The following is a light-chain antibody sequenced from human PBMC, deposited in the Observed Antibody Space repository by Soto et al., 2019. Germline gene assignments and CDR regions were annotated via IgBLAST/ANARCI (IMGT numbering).Light chain of an antibody. CDR2: EDN. Sequence: NFMLTQPHSVSESPGKTVTISCTRSSGSIASNYVQWYQQRPGSSPTTVINEDNQRPSGVPDRFSGSIDSSSNSASLTISGLKTDDEADYYCQSYDSSNHVVFGGGTKLTVL. CDR1: SGSIASNY. J-gene: IGLJ2*01. CDR3: QSYDSSNHVV. V-gene: IGLV6-57*01.